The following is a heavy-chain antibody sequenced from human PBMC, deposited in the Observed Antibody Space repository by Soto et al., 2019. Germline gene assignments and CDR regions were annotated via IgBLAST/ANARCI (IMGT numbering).Heavy chain of an antibody. J-gene: IGHJ6*02. V-gene: IGHV1-18*01. CDR1: GYTFTSYG. Sequence: QVQLVQSGAEVKKPGASVKVSCKASGYTFTSYGISWVRQAPGQGLEWMGWISAYNGNTNYAQKLKGRVTMTTARSTSPACRGLRSLRSDETSVYYCARDLPRSDIVVVTASYYYGMDVWGQGTTVTVSS. CDR3: ARDLPRSDIVVVTASYYYGMDV. CDR2: ISAYNGNT. D-gene: IGHD2-21*02.